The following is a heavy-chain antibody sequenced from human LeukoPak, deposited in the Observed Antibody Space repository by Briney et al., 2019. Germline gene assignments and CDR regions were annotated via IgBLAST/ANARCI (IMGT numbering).Heavy chain of an antibody. Sequence: GSLRLSCTASGFSFSSYSMNWVRQAPGKGLEWIGEINHSGSTNYNPSLKSRVTISVDTSKNQFSLKLSSVTAADTAVYYCARGYSNYVYWGQGTLVTVSS. CDR1: GFSFSSYS. CDR3: ARGYSNYVY. D-gene: IGHD4-11*01. V-gene: IGHV4-34*01. CDR2: INHSGST. J-gene: IGHJ4*02.